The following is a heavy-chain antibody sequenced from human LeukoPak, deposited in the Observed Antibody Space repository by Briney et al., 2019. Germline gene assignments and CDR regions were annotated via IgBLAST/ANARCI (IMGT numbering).Heavy chain of an antibody. Sequence: GGSLRLSCAASGFSFSSYAMSWVRQAPGKGLEWVSTISSGGQYVNYADSVKGRLTMSRDNSKNTVYLQIDSLRAEDTAVYSCAKSSAGLDRATDFWGQGTLVTVSS. CDR1: GFSFSSYA. D-gene: IGHD1-1*01. CDR3: AKSSAGLDRATDF. CDR2: ISSGGQYV. V-gene: IGHV3-23*01. J-gene: IGHJ4*02.